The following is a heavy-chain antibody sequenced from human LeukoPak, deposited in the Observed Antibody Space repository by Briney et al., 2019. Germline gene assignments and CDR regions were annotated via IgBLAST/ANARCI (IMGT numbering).Heavy chain of an antibody. D-gene: IGHD1-26*01. CDR3: ARGLSGSYHYFDY. J-gene: IGHJ4*02. V-gene: IGHV3-53*01. CDR2: IYSGGNT. Sequence: GGSLRLSCAASGFTVSSNYMSWVRQAPGKGPEWVSLIYSGGNTYYADSVKGRFTISRDNSKNTLYLQVNSLRAEDTAVYYCARGLSGSYHYFDYWGQGTLVTVSS. CDR1: GFTVSSNY.